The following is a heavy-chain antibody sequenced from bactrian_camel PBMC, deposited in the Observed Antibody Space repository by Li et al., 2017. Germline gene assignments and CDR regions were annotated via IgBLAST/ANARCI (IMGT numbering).Heavy chain of an antibody. CDR3: AADPLAKRACNLVRGDYKY. Sequence: HVQLVESGGGSVQVGGSLRLSCVASGDTISRYCVGWFRQAPGAEREGVAVIDRDGEQKFADSVKGRFSISKDDAKNIIYLQMNSLKLEDTAMYYCAADPLAKRACNLVRGDYKYWGQGTQVTVS. CDR1: GDTISRYC. J-gene: IGHJ4*01. V-gene: IGHV3S53*01. CDR2: IDRDGEQ. D-gene: IGHD1*01.